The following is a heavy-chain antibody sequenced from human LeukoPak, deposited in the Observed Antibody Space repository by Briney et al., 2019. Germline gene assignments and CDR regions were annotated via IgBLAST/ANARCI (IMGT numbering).Heavy chain of an antibody. CDR3: AREYGDLDY. Sequence: PSETLSLTCTVSGVSISGFYWSWIPQPAGKGLEWIGRIYPSGGTNYNPSLKSRVTMSTDTSKNQFSRKLSSVTAADTAVYYCAREYGDLDYWGQGTLVTVSS. V-gene: IGHV4-4*07. CDR1: GVSISGFY. D-gene: IGHD2-21*01. J-gene: IGHJ4*02. CDR2: IYPSGGT.